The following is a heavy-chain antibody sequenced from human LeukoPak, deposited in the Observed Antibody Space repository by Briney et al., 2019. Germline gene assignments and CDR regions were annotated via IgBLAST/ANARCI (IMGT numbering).Heavy chain of an antibody. CDR3: ASLAAAGTPFDY. D-gene: IGHD6-13*01. V-gene: IGHV4-34*01. Sequence: SETLSLTCAVYGGSFSGYYWSWIRQPPGKGLEWIGEINHSGSTNYNPSLKSRVAISVDTSKNQFSLKLSSVTAADTAVYYCASLAAAGTPFDYWGQGTLVTVSS. CDR1: GGSFSGYY. CDR2: INHSGST. J-gene: IGHJ4*02.